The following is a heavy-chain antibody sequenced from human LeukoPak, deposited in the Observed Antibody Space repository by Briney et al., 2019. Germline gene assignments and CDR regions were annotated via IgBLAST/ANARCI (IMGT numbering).Heavy chain of an antibody. D-gene: IGHD6-13*01. CDR1: GYSFTTYW. V-gene: IGHV5-51*01. CDR3: ARIGTYAEFDY. Sequence: GESLKISCKGSGYSFTTYWIGWVRQMPGEGLEWMGIINPGDSDTRYSPSFQGQVTISVDNSISTAYLQWSSLKASDTAMYYCARIGTYAEFDYWGQGSLVTVSS. J-gene: IGHJ4*02. CDR2: INPGDSDT.